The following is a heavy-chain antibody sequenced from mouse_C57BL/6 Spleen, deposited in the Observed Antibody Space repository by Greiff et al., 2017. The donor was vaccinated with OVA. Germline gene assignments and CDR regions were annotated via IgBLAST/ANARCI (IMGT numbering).Heavy chain of an antibody. CDR2: ISYDGSN. V-gene: IGHV3-6*01. D-gene: IGHD2-3*01. Sequence: EVQLQQSGPGLVKPSQSLSLTCSVTGYSITSGYYWNWIRQFPGNKLEWMGYISYDGSNNYNPSLKNRISITLDTSKNQFFLKLNSVTTEDTATYYCAREGDTGDGYYVGFAYWGQGTLVTVSA. J-gene: IGHJ3*01. CDR3: AREGDTGDGYYVGFAY. CDR1: GYSITSGYY.